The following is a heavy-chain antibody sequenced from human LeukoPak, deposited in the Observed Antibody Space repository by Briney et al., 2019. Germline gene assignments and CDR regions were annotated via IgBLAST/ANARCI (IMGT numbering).Heavy chain of an antibody. CDR2: IYYSGST. CDR3: ARVSIPDCSSTSCYGGYFDY. V-gene: IGHV4-31*03. CDR1: GGSISSGGYY. J-gene: IGHJ4*02. Sequence: SETLSLTCTVSGGSISSGGYYWSWIRQHPGKGLEWIGYIYYSGSTYYNPSLKSRVTISVDTSKNQFSLKLSSVTAADTAVYYCARVSIPDCSSTSCYGGYFDYWGQGTLVTVS. D-gene: IGHD2-2*01.